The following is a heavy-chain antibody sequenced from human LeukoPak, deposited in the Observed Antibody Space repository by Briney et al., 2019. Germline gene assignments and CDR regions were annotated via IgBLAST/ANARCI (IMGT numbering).Heavy chain of an antibody. J-gene: IGHJ3*02. CDR2: INPNSGGT. D-gene: IGHD1-14*01. CDR1: GYTFTGYY. Sequence: ASVKVSCKASGYTFTGYYMHWVRQAPGQGLEWMGWINPNSGGTNYAQKFQGRVTMTRDTSISTAYMELSRLRSDDTAVYYCARDRSTNPLSAGGAFDIWGQGTMVTVSS. V-gene: IGHV1-2*02. CDR3: ARDRSTNPLSAGGAFDI.